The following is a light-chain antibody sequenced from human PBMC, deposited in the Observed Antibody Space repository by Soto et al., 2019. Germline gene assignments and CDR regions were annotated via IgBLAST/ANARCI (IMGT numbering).Light chain of an antibody. CDR3: HQYNSYTWT. Sequence: IQMTQSPSTLSASVGDRVTITCRASQSVSDWLAWYQRKPGKAPKLLIYDASRLESAVPSRFSGSGSQTEFTLTISSLHPDDFATYYCHQYNSYTWTFGQGTKVDIK. V-gene: IGKV1-5*01. CDR2: DAS. J-gene: IGKJ1*01. CDR1: QSVSDW.